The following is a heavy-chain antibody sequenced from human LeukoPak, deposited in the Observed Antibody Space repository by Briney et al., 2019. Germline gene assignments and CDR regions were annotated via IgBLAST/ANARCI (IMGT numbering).Heavy chain of an antibody. J-gene: IGHJ4*02. D-gene: IGHD6-19*01. CDR2: VYYSGST. CDR3: ARRAATAVRGTGYFDY. V-gene: IGHV4-59*08. CDR1: GGSISSYY. Sequence: SETLSLTCTVSGGSISSYYWTWIRQPPGKGLEWIGYVYYSGSTNCNPSLRSRVTISVDTSKNHFSLKLSSVTAADTAVYYCARRAATAVRGTGYFDYWGQGSLVTVSS.